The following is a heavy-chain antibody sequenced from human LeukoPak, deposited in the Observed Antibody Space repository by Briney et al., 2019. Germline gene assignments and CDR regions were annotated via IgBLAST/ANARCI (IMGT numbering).Heavy chain of an antibody. Sequence: SETLSLSCTVSGXSVSGYYWSWIRQPPGKGLEWIGYIYHTGNTNYSPSLKSRIAMSVDTSKNQFSLNLSSVTAADTAVYYCARQNPAAAGQGLDYWGQGTLVTVSS. D-gene: IGHD6-13*01. CDR1: GXSVSGYY. CDR2: IYHTGNT. CDR3: ARQNPAAAGQGLDY. V-gene: IGHV4-59*08. J-gene: IGHJ4*02.